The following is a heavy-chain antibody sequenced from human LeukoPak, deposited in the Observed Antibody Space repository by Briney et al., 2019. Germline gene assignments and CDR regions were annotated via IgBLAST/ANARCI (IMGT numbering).Heavy chain of an antibody. J-gene: IGHJ4*02. CDR2: IRYDGSNK. D-gene: IGHD3-16*01. Sequence: GGSLRLSCAASGFTFSSYGMHWVRQAPGKGLEWVAFIRYDGSNKYYADSVKGRFTISRDNSKNTQYLQMNSLRAEDTAVYYCAKDPYYVWGSPPDYWGQGTLVTVSS. CDR1: GFTFSSYG. CDR3: AKDPYYVWGSPPDY. V-gene: IGHV3-30*02.